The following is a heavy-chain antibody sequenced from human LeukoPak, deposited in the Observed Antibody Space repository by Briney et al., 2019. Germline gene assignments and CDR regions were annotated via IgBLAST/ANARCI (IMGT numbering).Heavy chain of an antibody. J-gene: IGHJ4*02. V-gene: IGHV4-34*01. CDR3: ARRILWTYYYDSSGYYFDY. D-gene: IGHD3-22*01. Sequence: SETLSLTCAVYGGSFSGYYWSWIRQPPGKGLEWIGEINHSGSTNYNPSLKSRVTISVDTSKNQFSLKLSSVTAADTAVYYCARRILWTYYYDSSGYYFDYWGQGTLVTVSS. CDR1: GGSFSGYY. CDR2: INHSGST.